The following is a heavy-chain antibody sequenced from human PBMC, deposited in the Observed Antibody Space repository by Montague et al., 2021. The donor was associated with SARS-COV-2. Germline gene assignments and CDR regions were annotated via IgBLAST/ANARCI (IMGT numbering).Heavy chain of an antibody. V-gene: IGHV4-34*01. CDR3: AKEREVVRAARTLGAFDL. CDR1: GGSFSVYY. CDR2: INLSGTA. Sequence: SQTLSLTCAVYGGSFSVYYWRWLRQSPRSGLEWISDINLSGTANYNPSLKSRVSISVDTSTNQPTLKLTSVTAADTAMYYCAKEREVVRAARTLGAFDLGGQGTMVTVSS. J-gene: IGHJ3*01. D-gene: IGHD6-25*01.